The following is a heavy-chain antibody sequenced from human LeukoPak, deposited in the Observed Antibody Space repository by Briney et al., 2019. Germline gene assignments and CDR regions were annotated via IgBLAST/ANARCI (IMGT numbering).Heavy chain of an antibody. V-gene: IGHV1-69*02. J-gene: IGHJ4*02. CDR1: GGTFSSYT. D-gene: IGHD6-13*01. Sequence: ASVKVSCKASGGTFSSYTISWVRQAPGQGLEWMGRIIPILGIANYAQKFQGRVTITADKSTSTAYMELSSLRSEDTAVYYCARALTQQPGFFDYWGQGILVTVSS. CDR3: ARALTQQPGFFDY. CDR2: IIPILGIA.